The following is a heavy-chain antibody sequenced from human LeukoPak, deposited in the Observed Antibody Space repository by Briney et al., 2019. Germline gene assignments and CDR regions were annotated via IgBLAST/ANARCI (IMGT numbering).Heavy chain of an antibody. CDR2: ISPNTGDT. CDR1: GYTFTDYY. V-gene: IGHV1-2*02. Sequence: GASVKVSCKAAGYTFTDYYLHWVRQAPGQGLEWMGWISPNTGDTNYAQKFQGRVTMTRDTSISTAYTELSSLRTDDTAVYYCASPRYNWNYPDVWGKGTTVTVSS. J-gene: IGHJ6*03. CDR3: ASPRYNWNYPDV. D-gene: IGHD1-20*01.